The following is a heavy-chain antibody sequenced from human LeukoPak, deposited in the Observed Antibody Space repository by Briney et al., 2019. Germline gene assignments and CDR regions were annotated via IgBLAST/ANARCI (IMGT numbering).Heavy chain of an antibody. J-gene: IGHJ3*02. D-gene: IGHD2-21*02. Sequence: QPGGSLRLSCAASGCTFSSYDMNWVRQAPGKGLEWVSAITGSGATTYYADSVKGRFTISRDNSKNTLYLQMNSLRVEDTAVYYCAKADLTTADRDAFDIWGQGTVVTVSS. CDR3: AKADLTTADRDAFDI. CDR2: ITGSGATT. CDR1: GCTFSSYD. V-gene: IGHV3-23*01.